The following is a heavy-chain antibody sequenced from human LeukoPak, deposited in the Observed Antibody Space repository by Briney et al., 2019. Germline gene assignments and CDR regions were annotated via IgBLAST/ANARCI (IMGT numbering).Heavy chain of an antibody. CDR1: GGPISSYY. D-gene: IGHD2-2*01. V-gene: IGHV4-59*01. J-gene: IGHJ4*02. CDR3: ASLPSRYCSSTSCYPYYFDY. Sequence: PSETLSLTCTVSGGPISSYYWSWIRQPPGKGLEWIGYIYYSGSTNYNPSLKSRVTISVDTSKNQFSLKLSSVTAADTAVYYCASLPSRYCSSTSCYPYYFDYWGQGTLVTVSS. CDR2: IYYSGST.